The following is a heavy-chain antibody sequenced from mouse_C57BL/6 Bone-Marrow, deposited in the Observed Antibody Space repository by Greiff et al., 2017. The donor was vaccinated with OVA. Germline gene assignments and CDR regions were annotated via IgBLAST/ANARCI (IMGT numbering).Heavy chain of an antibody. CDR1: GYTFTDYY. CDR2: IYPGSGNT. J-gene: IGHJ3*01. Sequence: QVQLQQSGAELVRPGASVKLSCKASGYTFTDYYINWVKQRPGQGLEWIARIYPGSGNTYYNEKFKGKATLTAEKSSSTAYMQLSSLTSEDSAVYFCASGGPIWFAYWGQGTLVTVSA. CDR3: ASGGPIWFAY. D-gene: IGHD6-5*01. V-gene: IGHV1-76*01.